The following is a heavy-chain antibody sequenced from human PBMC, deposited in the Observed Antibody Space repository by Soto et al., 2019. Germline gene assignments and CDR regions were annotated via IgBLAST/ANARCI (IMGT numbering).Heavy chain of an antibody. V-gene: IGHV3-30*18. CDR3: AKDNYCSSTSCYTYYGMDV. Sequence: PGGSLRLSCAASGFTFSSYGMHWVRQAPGKGLEWVAVISYDGSNKYYADSVKGRFTISRDNSENTLYLQMNSLRAEDTAVYYCAKDNYCSSTSCYTYYGMDVWGQGTTVTVS. J-gene: IGHJ6*02. D-gene: IGHD2-2*02. CDR1: GFTFSSYG. CDR2: ISYDGSNK.